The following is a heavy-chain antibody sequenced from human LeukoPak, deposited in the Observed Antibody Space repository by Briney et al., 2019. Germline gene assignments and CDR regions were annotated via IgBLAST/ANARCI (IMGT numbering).Heavy chain of an antibody. J-gene: IGHJ4*02. D-gene: IGHD6-13*01. CDR3: ARQAVLEQQLVYYFDY. CDR2: IYYSGST. Sequence: SETLSLTCTVSGGSISSNSYYWGWIRQPPGKGLERIGSIYYSGSTYYNPSLKSRVTISVDTSKYQFSLKLSSVTAADTAVYYGARQAVLEQQLVYYFDYWGQGTLVTVSS. V-gene: IGHV4-39*01. CDR1: GGSISSNSYY.